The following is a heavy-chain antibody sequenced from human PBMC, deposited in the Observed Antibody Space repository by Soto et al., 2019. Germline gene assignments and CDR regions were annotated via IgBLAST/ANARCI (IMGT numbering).Heavy chain of an antibody. V-gene: IGHV4-39*01. J-gene: IGHJ4*02. CDR3: ARLALSAGYDYLLLGDY. Sequence: SETLSLTCTVSGGSISSSSYYWGWIRQPPGKGLEWIGSIYYSGSTYYNPSLKSRVTISVDTSKNQFSLKLSSVTAADTAVYYCARLALSAGYDYLLLGDYWGQGTLVTVSS. CDR2: IYYSGST. D-gene: IGHD5-12*01. CDR1: GGSISSSSYY.